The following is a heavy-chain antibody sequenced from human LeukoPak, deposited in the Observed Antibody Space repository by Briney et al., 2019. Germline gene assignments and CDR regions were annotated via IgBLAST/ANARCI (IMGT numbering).Heavy chain of an antibody. Sequence: PGASREISCKGSGYTFTNSWIAWVRQMPGKGLEWMGIIYPGDSDAKYSPSFQGRVTISVDKSISTAYLQWSALRASDSAMYYCARQSPGRRAGYYHVPPDYWGQGTLVTVSS. CDR3: ARQSPGRRAGYYHVPPDY. J-gene: IGHJ4*02. V-gene: IGHV5-51*01. D-gene: IGHD3-22*01. CDR1: GYTFTNSW. CDR2: IYPGDSDA.